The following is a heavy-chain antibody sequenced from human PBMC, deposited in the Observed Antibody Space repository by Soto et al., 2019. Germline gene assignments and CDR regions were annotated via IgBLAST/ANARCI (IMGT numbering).Heavy chain of an antibody. CDR2: IYPGDSDT. D-gene: IGHD4-17*01. CDR1: GYSFTSYW. CDR3: ARQLRDYHYYYGMDV. J-gene: IGHJ6*02. Sequence: GESLKISCKGSGYSFTSYWIGWVRQMPGKGLEWMGIIYPGDSDTRYSPSFQGQVTISADKSISTAYLQWSSLKASDTAMYYCARQLRDYHYYYGMDVWGQGTTVTVSS. V-gene: IGHV5-51*01.